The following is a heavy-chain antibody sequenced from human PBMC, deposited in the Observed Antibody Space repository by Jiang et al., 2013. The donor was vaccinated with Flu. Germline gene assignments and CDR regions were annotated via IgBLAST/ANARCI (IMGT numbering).Heavy chain of an antibody. CDR3: ARGSQAADYYYGMDV. CDR2: IIPIVGTA. V-gene: IGHV1-69*01. CDR1: GGTFSHYA. Sequence: SGAEVKKPGSPVKVSCKASGGTFSHYAISWVRQAPGQGLEWMGGIIPIVGTAKYAQRFQGRLTISAHESTRTADIELSSLTSDDTAVYYCARGSQAADYYYGMDVWGPKGPQSP. D-gene: IGHD6-13*01. J-gene: IGHJ6*01.